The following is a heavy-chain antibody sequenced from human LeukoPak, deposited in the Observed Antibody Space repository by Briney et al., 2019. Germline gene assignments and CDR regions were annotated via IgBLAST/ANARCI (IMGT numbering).Heavy chain of an antibody. CDR1: GGSTSSGGYS. CDR3: AGYGDYAGLYYFDY. V-gene: IGHV4-30-2*01. Sequence: SQTLSLTCAVSGGSTSSGGYSWSWIRQPPGKGLEWIGYIYHSGSTYYNPSLKSRVTISVDRSKNQFSLKLSSVTAADTAVYYCAGYGDYAGLYYFDYWGQGTLVTVSS. J-gene: IGHJ4*02. CDR2: IYHSGST. D-gene: IGHD4-17*01.